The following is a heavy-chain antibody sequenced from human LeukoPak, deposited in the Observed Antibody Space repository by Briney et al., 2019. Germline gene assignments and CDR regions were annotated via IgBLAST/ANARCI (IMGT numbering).Heavy chain of an antibody. D-gene: IGHD6-13*01. J-gene: IGHJ1*01. CDR2: INHSGRT. Sequence: SETLSLTCAVYGGSFSGYYWSWIRQPPGKGLEWIGEINHSGRTNYNPSLKSRVTISVDTSKKQFSLKLSSVTAADTAVYYCARRIAAAGIKYFQHWGQGTLVTVSS. CDR1: GGSFSGYY. CDR3: ARRIAAAGIKYFQH. V-gene: IGHV4-34*01.